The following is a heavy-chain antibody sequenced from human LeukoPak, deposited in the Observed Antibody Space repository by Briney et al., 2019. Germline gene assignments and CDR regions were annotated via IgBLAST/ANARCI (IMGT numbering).Heavy chain of an antibody. V-gene: IGHV1-8*03. D-gene: IGHD2-2*01. CDR1: GYTFTSYD. J-gene: IGHJ3*02. CDR2: MNPNSGNT. Sequence: GASVKVSCKASGYTFTSYDINWVRQATGQGLEWMGWMNPNSGNTGYAQKFQGRVTITRNTSISTAYMELSSLRSEDTAVYYCARARIDCSSTSCDDGVDIWGRGTMVTVSS. CDR3: ARARIDCSSTSCDDGVDI.